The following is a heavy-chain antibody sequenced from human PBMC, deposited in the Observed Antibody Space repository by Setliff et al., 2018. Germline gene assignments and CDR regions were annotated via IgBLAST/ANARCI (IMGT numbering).Heavy chain of an antibody. J-gene: IGHJ4*02. CDR2: INLHNGGT. CDR3: ARGRIGSTWTGDL. CDR1: GYSFSDYY. Sequence: GASVKVSCKASGYSFSDYYMHWVRQAPGQGLEWMGWINLHNGGTNYAQSFQDRVTMTSDTSITTVYMELRSLRSDDRAIYYCARGRIGSTWTGDLWGQGTLVTVSS. V-gene: IGHV1-2*02. D-gene: IGHD1-26*01.